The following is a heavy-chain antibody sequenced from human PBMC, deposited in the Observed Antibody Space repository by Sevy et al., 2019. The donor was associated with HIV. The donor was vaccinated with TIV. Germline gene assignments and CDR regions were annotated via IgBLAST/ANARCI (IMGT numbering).Heavy chain of an antibody. CDR3: ATDDRDNSGYHFTY. V-gene: IGHV3-30-3*01. J-gene: IGHJ4*02. Sequence: GGSLRLSCAASGFTFSNFAMHWVRQAPGKGLEWVAITSYGGSSNYYADSVKGRFTISRDNSKHTLYLQMNSLTVEDTALYYCATDDRDNSGYHFTYWGQGTLVTVSS. CDR1: GFTFSNFA. CDR2: TSYGGSSN. D-gene: IGHD3-22*01.